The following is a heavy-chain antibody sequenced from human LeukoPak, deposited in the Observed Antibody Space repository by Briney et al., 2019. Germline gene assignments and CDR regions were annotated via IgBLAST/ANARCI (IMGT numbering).Heavy chain of an antibody. CDR3: ARDRLQLQS. CDR2: IYYTGNT. D-gene: IGHD1-1*01. Sequence: SETLSLTCTVPGGSISNYYWNWIRQPPGKGLEWVGYIYYTGNTNYNPSLKSRVTISVDTSKNQFALKLSSVTAADTAVYYCARDRLQLQSWGQGTLVTVSS. V-gene: IGHV4-59*01. J-gene: IGHJ5*02. CDR1: GGSISNYY.